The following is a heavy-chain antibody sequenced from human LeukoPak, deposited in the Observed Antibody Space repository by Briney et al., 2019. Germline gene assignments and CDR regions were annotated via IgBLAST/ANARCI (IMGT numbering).Heavy chain of an antibody. Sequence: ASVKVSCKASGYTFTGYYMHWVRQAPGQGLEWMGRINPNSGGTNYAQKFQGRVTMTRDTSISTAYMDVSRLGSDDTAVYYCARDPTRQLVRWGSSLDYWGQGTLVTVSS. CDR1: GYTFTGYY. V-gene: IGHV1-2*06. D-gene: IGHD6-13*01. J-gene: IGHJ4*02. CDR3: ARDPTRQLVRWGSSLDY. CDR2: INPNSGGT.